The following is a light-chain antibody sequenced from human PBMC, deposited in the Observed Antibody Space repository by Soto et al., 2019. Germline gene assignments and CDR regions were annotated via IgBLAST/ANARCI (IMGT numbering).Light chain of an antibody. V-gene: IGKV1-5*01. CDR3: QQYNTYSQT. CDR2: DAS. Sequence: DIQMTQSPPTLSASVGDRVTITCRASQSISGWLAWYQQKPGKAPKLLIYDASNLEGGVPSRFSGTGSGTECTITISSLKKEDGATYYCQQYNTYSQTFGQGTKVDIK. J-gene: IGKJ1*01. CDR1: QSISGW.